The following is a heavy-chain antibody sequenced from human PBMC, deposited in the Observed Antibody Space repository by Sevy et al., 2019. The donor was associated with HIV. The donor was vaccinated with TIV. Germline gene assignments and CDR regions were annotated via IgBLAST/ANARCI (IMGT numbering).Heavy chain of an antibody. Sequence: GESLKISCAASGFTFSSYGIHWVRQAPGKGLEWVTVISYDGSNKYYADSVKGRFTISRDNSKNTLYLQMNSLRAEDTAVYYCAKGPYYDILTGDPPFDYWGQGTLVTVSS. J-gene: IGHJ4*02. D-gene: IGHD3-9*01. V-gene: IGHV3-30*18. CDR3: AKGPYYDILTGDPPFDY. CDR1: GFTFSSYG. CDR2: ISYDGSNK.